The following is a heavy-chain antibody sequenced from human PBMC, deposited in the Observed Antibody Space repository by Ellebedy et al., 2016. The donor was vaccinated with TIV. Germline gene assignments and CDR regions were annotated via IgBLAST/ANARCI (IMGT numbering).Heavy chain of an antibody. J-gene: IGHJ3*02. CDR3: ARVVWQQPVSYAFDI. CDR1: GGSISSYY. Sequence: MPSETLSLTCTVSGGSISSYYWSWIRQPPGKGLEWIGYISYCGSTNYNPSLKSRVTISVDTSMNQFSLRLNSVTAADTAVYYCARVVWQQPVSYAFDIWGQGTMVTVSS. V-gene: IGHV4-59*01. D-gene: IGHD6-13*01. CDR2: ISYCGST.